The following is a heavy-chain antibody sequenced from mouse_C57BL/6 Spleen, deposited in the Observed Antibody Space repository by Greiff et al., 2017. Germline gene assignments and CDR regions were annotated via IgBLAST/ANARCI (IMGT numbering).Heavy chain of an antibody. D-gene: IGHD4-1*01. CDR1: GYAFSSYW. CDR2: IYPGDGDT. Sequence: QVQLQQSGAELVKPGASVKISCKASGYAFSSYWMNWVKQRPGKGLEWIGQIYPGDGDTNYNGKFKGKATLTADKSSSTAYMQLSSLTSEDSAVYFCAPANWDVRDYAMDYWGQGTSVTVSS. J-gene: IGHJ4*01. CDR3: APANWDVRDYAMDY. V-gene: IGHV1-80*01.